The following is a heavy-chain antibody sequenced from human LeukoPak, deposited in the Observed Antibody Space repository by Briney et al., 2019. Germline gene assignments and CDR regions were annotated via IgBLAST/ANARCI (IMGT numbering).Heavy chain of an antibody. CDR1: GYDFTSVG. CDR3: ARAGSGSGWYFDY. CDR2: ISPYNGNT. Sequence: PRAPVNVSCKASGYDFTSVGITWVRRAPGQGLEWMGWISPYNGNTRYAQKFQGRVAMTTDTSTTTAYMELRGLRFNDTAVYYCARAGSGSGWYFDYWGQGTLVTVSS. D-gene: IGHD6-19*01. J-gene: IGHJ4*02. V-gene: IGHV1-18*01.